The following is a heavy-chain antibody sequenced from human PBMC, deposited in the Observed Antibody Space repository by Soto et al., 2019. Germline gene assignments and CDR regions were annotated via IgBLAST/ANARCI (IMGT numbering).Heavy chain of an antibody. J-gene: IGHJ6*02. V-gene: IGHV4-30-4*01. CDR3: ARDGRLTTVTTSYYYYGMDV. Sequence: PSETLSLTCTVSGGSISSGDYYWSWIRQPPGKGLEWIGYIYCSGSTYYNPSLKSRVTISVDTSKNQFSLKLSSVTAADTAVYYCARDGRLTTVTTSYYYYGMDVWGQGTTVTVSS. CDR2: IYCSGST. D-gene: IGHD4-17*01. CDR1: GGSISSGDYY.